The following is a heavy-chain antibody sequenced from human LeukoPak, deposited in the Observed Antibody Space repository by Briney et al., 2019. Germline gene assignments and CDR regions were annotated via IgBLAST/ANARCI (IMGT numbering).Heavy chain of an antibody. V-gene: IGHV3-74*01. Sequence: GGSLRLSCAASGFTFSSYWMHWVRQGPGKGLVWVSRINNDGRSANYADSVKGRFTISRDNAKNTLYLQMNSLRAEDMAVYYCARDLRTPSDTNIAIDYWGQGTLVTVSS. CDR1: GFTFSSYW. J-gene: IGHJ4*02. CDR3: ARDLRTPSDTNIAIDY. CDR2: INNDGRSA. D-gene: IGHD4-23*01.